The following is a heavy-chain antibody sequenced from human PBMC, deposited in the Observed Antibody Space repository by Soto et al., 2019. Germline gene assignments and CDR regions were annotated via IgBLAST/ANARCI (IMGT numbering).Heavy chain of an antibody. J-gene: IGHJ4*02. CDR1: GFPFSNHA. CDR3: ATRQGKGLAAKNFDS. V-gene: IGHV3-23*01. Sequence: EVQLLESGGGLVQPGGSLRVSCAASGFPFSNHAMSWVRQAPGKGLEWVSGISDGGDLIYYADSVKGRFSMSRANSENMRYLQMTNLRAEDTTIYFCATRQGKGLAAKNFDSLGQGTLVTVSS. CDR2: ISDGGDLI. D-gene: IGHD2-15*01.